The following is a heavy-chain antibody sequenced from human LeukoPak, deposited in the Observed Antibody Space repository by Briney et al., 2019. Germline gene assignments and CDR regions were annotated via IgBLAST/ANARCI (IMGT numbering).Heavy chain of an antibody. J-gene: IGHJ4*02. CDR1: GFTFSSYW. D-gene: IGHD6-6*01. Sequence: GGSLRLSCAASGFTFSSYWMHWVRQTPGKGLVWVSRINTDGSSTTYADSVKGRFTISRDNAKNTLYLQMNSLSAEDTAVYYCARGYSSSYRIDYWGQGTLVTVSS. CDR3: ARGYSSSYRIDY. CDR2: INTDGSST. V-gene: IGHV3-74*01.